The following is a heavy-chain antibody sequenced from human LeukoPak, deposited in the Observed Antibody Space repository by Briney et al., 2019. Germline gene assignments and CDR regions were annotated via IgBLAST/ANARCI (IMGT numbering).Heavy chain of an antibody. V-gene: IGHV1-69*13. CDR3: ARESALGYCSSTSCLDP. CDR2: IIPIFGTA. Sequence: SVKVSCKASAGTFSSYAISWVRQAPGQGLDWMGGIIPIFGTANYAQKFQGRGPITADESTSTAYMELSSLRSEDTAVYYCARESALGYCSSTSCLDPWGQGTLVTVSS. CDR1: AGTFSSYA. J-gene: IGHJ5*02. D-gene: IGHD2-2*01.